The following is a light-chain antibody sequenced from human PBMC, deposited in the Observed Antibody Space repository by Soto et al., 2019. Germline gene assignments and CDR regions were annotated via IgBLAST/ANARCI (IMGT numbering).Light chain of an antibody. V-gene: IGKV3-11*01. Sequence: EIVLTQSPATLSLSPGERATLSCRASQSVGTYLSWYQQKPSQAPSLLIFDASNRATGIPTRFGASGSGTDFTLTISSLEPEDFAVYYCQQRSSWPLTFGGGTKVEIK. CDR3: QQRSSWPLT. CDR2: DAS. J-gene: IGKJ4*01. CDR1: QSVGTY.